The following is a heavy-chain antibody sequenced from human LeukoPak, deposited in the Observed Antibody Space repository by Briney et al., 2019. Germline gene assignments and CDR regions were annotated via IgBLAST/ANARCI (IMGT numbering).Heavy chain of an antibody. J-gene: IGHJ4*02. D-gene: IGHD3-22*01. V-gene: IGHV3-23*01. CDR1: GITLSNSG. CDR3: AERGVVIRVILVGFHKEAYYFDS. CDR2: ISDSGGST. Sequence: GGSLRLSCAVSGITLSNSGMSWVRQAPGEGLEWVAGISDSGGSTNYADSVKGRFTISRDNPRNTLYLQMNSLRAEDTAVYFCAERGVVIRVILVGFHKEAYYFDSWGQGALVTVSS.